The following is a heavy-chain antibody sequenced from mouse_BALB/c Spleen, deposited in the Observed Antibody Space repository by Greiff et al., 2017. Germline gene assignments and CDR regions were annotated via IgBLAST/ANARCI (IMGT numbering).Heavy chain of an antibody. Sequence: VQLQQSGAELVRPGASVTLSCKASGYTFTDYEMHWVKQTPVHGLEWIGAIDPETGGTAYNQKFKGKATLTADKSSSTAYMELRSLTSEDSAVYYCTRDGKGFDYWGQGTTLTVSS. CDR2: IDPETGGT. D-gene: IGHD2-1*01. V-gene: IGHV1-15*01. J-gene: IGHJ2*01. CDR1: GYTFTDYE. CDR3: TRDGKGFDY.